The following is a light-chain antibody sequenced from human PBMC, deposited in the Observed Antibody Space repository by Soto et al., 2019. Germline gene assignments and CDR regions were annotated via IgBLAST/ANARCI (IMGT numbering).Light chain of an antibody. CDR3: SSYTSSNTFYV. Sequence: QSALTQPASVSGSPGQSITISCTGTSSDVGGYYYVSWYQHHPGKAPKLMIYQVSHRPSGVSNRFSGSKSGNTASLTISGLQAEDEADYYCSSYTSSNTFYVFGTGTKLTVL. V-gene: IGLV2-14*01. CDR1: SSDVGGYYY. CDR2: QVS. J-gene: IGLJ1*01.